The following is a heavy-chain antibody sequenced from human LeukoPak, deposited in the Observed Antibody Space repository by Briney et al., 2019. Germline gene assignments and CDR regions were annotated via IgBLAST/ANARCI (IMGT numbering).Heavy chain of an antibody. Sequence: GGSLRLSCAASGFTFSNAWMSWVRQAPGKGLEWVGRIKSKTDGGTTDYAAPVKGRFTISRDDSKNTLYLQMNSLKTEDTAVYYCTSFELGTTKPFDYWGQGTLVTVSS. CDR2: IKSKTDGGTT. CDR3: TSFELGTTKPFDY. J-gene: IGHJ4*02. V-gene: IGHV3-15*01. CDR1: GFTFSNAW. D-gene: IGHD7-27*01.